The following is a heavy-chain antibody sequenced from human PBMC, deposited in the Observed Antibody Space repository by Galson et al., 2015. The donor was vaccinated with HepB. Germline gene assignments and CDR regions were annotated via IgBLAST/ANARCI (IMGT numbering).Heavy chain of an antibody. D-gene: IGHD6-19*01. J-gene: IGHJ4*02. CDR3: ARGRIAVAGREAFDY. V-gene: IGHV1-69*04. Sequence: YAISWVRQAPGQGLEWMGRIIPILGIANYAQKFQGRVTITADKSTSTAYMELSSLRSEDTAVYYCARGRIAVAGREAFDYWGQGTLVTVSS. CDR1: YA. CDR2: IIPILGIA.